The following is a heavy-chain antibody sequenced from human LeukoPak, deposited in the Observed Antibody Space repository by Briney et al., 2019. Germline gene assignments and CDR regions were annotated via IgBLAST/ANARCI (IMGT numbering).Heavy chain of an antibody. CDR3: ARDQWELLRGAFDI. CDR1: GFTFNSFG. CDR2: ISYDGSNK. V-gene: IGHV3-30*03. D-gene: IGHD1-26*01. J-gene: IGHJ3*02. Sequence: SGGSLRLSCAASGFTFNSFGMHWVRQAPGKGLEWVAVISYDGSNKYYADSVKGRFTISRDNAKNSLYLQMNSLRAEDTAVYYCARDQWELLRGAFDIWGQGTMVTVSS.